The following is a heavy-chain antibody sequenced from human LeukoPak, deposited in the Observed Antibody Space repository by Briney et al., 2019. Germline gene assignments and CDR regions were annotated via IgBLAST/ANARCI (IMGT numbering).Heavy chain of an antibody. Sequence: SETLSLTCTVSGGSISSSSYYWGWLRQPPGKGLEWIGSIYYSGSTYYNPSLKSRVTISVDTSKNQFSLKLSSVTAADTAVYYCARRVAARHFDYWGQGTLVTVSS. J-gene: IGHJ4*02. CDR2: IYYSGST. CDR3: ARRVAARHFDY. D-gene: IGHD6-6*01. V-gene: IGHV4-39*01. CDR1: GGSISSSSYY.